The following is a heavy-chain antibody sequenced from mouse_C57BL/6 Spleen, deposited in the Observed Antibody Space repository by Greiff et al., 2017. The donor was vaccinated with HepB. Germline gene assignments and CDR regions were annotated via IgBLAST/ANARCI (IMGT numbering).Heavy chain of an antibody. CDR2: ISSGGDYI. Sequence: EVKLVESGEGLVKPGGSLKLSCAASGFTFSSYAMSWVRQTPEKRLEWVAYISSGGDYIYYADTVKGRFTISRDNARNTLYLQMSSLKSEDTAVYYCTRECYGSSYEAMDYWGQGTSVTVSS. V-gene: IGHV5-9-1*02. CDR1: GFTFSSYA. CDR3: TRECYGSSYEAMDY. J-gene: IGHJ4*01. D-gene: IGHD1-1*01.